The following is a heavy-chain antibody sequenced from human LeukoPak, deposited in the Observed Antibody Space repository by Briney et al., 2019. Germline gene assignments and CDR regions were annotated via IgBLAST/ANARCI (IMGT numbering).Heavy chain of an antibody. J-gene: IGHJ4*02. CDR2: VSYSGST. CDR1: GFTFSNAW. CDR3: ARGYEEYSAYDV. V-gene: IGHV4-4*01. D-gene: IGHD5-12*01. Sequence: GSLRLSCAASGFTFSNAWMSWVRQPPGKGLEWIGSVSYSGSTYYSPSLKSRVTISEDTSKNRFSLKLSSVTAADTAVYFCARGYEEYSAYDVWGQGILVTVSS.